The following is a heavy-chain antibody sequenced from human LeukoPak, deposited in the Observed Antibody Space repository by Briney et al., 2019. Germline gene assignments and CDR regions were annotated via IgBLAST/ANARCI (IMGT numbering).Heavy chain of an antibody. CDR3: ARHPWSGYAWMDY. Sequence: SETLSLTCTVSGGSISSYYWSWIRQPPGKGLEWIGYIYTSGSTNYNPSLKSRVTISVDTSKNQFSLKLSSVTAADTVVYYCARHPWSGYAWMDYWGQGTLVTVSS. V-gene: IGHV4-4*09. J-gene: IGHJ4*02. CDR2: IYTSGST. CDR1: GGSISSYY. D-gene: IGHD3-3*01.